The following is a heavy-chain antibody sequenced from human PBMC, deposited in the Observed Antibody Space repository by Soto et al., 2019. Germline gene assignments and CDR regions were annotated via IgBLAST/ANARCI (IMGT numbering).Heavy chain of an antibody. Sequence: HPGGSLRLSCAVSGSTFNSYAMSWVRQAPGKGLEWVSGISGGGGITHYADSVKGRFTISRDNSMNTLYLQMNSLRAEDTAVYYCAIRDYSDSNTYSPLFDYWGQGTRVTVSS. V-gene: IGHV3-23*01. J-gene: IGHJ4*02. CDR1: GSTFNSYA. D-gene: IGHD3-22*01. CDR2: ISGGGGIT. CDR3: AIRDYSDSNTYSPLFDY.